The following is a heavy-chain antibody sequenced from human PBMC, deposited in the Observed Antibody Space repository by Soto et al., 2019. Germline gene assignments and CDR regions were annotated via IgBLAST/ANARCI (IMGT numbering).Heavy chain of an antibody. CDR1: GFTFSSYA. Sequence: EVQLLESGGGLVQPGGSLRLSCAASGFTFSSYAMSWVRQAPGKGLEWVSAISGSGGSTYCADSVKGRFTISRDNSKNTLYLQMNSLRAEDTAVYYCAKDYGFGDGTFDYWGQGTLVTVSS. D-gene: IGHD3-10*01. J-gene: IGHJ4*02. CDR2: ISGSGGST. V-gene: IGHV3-23*01. CDR3: AKDYGFGDGTFDY.